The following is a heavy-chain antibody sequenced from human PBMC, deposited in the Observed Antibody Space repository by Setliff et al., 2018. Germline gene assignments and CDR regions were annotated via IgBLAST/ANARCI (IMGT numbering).Heavy chain of an antibody. CDR3: ARDPYSSGSLMKAFDY. D-gene: IGHD6-19*01. J-gene: IGHJ4*02. CDR1: GYTLTELS. Sequence: ASVKVSCKVSGYTLTELSRHWVRQAPGKGLEWMGGFDPEDGETNYAQKFQGRVTITADKSTSTAYMELSSLRSEDTAVYYCARDPYSSGSLMKAFDYWGQGTLVTVSS. V-gene: IGHV1-24*01. CDR2: FDPEDGET.